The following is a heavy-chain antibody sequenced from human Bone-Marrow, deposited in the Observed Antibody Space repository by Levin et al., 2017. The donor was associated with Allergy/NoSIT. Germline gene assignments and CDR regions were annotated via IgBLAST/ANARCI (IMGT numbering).Heavy chain of an antibody. Sequence: GESLKISCVGSGFNFNNYWMSWVRQAPGKGLEWVANIRQDESEEYYVDSVEGRFTISRDNAKKSVYLQMNSLRVEDTGVYFCARETDYGGNFDYWGPGTVVTVSS. CDR3: ARETDYGGNFDY. V-gene: IGHV3-7*01. J-gene: IGHJ4*02. D-gene: IGHD4-23*01. CDR1: GFNFNNYW. CDR2: IRQDESEE.